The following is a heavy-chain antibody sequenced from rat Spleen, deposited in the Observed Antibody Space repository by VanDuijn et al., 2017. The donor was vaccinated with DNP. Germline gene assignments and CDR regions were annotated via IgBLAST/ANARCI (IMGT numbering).Heavy chain of an antibody. D-gene: IGHD1-12*02. Sequence: QVQLKESGPGLVQPSQTLSLTCTVAGFSLTTYNVHWVRQPPGKGLEWMGVIWKNGATRYNSVFKSRLSFSKATSKSQVFLKLNSLQTDDTGTYYCTRDQDYYYDGGYYPTMDAWGQGTSVTVSS. J-gene: IGHJ4*01. CDR1: GFSLTTYN. V-gene: IGHV2-41*01. CDR3: TRDQDYYYDGGYYPTMDA. CDR2: IWKNGAT.